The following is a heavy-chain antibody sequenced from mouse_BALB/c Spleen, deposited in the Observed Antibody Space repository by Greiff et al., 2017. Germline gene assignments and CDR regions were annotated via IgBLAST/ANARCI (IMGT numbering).Heavy chain of an antibody. Sequence: VQLQQSGPELVKPGASVKISCKASGYAFSSSWMNWVKQRPGQGLEWIGYINPSTGYTEYNQKFKDKATLTADKSSSTAYMQLSSLTSEDSAVYYCARGWLSYFDAWGAGTTVTVSS. CDR2: INPSTGYT. CDR3: ARGWLSYFDA. D-gene: IGHD2-3*01. CDR1: GYAFSSSW. J-gene: IGHJ1*01. V-gene: IGHV1S26*01.